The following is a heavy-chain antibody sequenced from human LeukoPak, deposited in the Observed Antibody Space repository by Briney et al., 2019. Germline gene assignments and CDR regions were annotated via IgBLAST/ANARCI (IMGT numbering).Heavy chain of an antibody. D-gene: IGHD2-2*01. CDR2: ISSSSSYI. V-gene: IGHV3-21*01. CDR1: GFTFSSYS. Sequence: GGSLRLSCAASGFTFSSYSMNWVRQAPGKGLEWVSSISSSSSYIYYADSVKGRFTISRDNAKNSLYLQMNSLRAEDTAVYYCARDVQIVVVPAVVPHYYMDVWGKGTTVTVSS. CDR3: ARDVQIVVVPAVVPHYYMDV. J-gene: IGHJ6*03.